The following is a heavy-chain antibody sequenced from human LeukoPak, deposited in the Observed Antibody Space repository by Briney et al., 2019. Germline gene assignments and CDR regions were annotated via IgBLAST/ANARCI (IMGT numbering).Heavy chain of an antibody. Sequence: ASVRVSCKSSEYTFTCYYMHWVRQAPGQGLEWMGWINPNSGATNYAQKFQGRGTMTRDTSIRTAYMELSSLRSDNTAVYYCARDAPNKYTDSFDIWGQGTMVTVSS. CDR2: INPNSGAT. J-gene: IGHJ3*02. D-gene: IGHD5-18*01. CDR1: EYTFTCYY. CDR3: ARDAPNKYTDSFDI. V-gene: IGHV1-2*02.